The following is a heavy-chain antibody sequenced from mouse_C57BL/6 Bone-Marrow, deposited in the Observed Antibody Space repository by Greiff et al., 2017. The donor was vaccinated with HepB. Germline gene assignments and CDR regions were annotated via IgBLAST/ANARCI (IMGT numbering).Heavy chain of an antibody. CDR3: ARALYGSSYDWYFDV. V-gene: IGHV1-7*01. CDR1: GYTFTSYW. CDR2: INPSSGYT. Sequence: QVQLKQSGAELAKPGASVKLSCKASGYTFTSYWMHWVKQRPGQGLEWIGYINPSSGYTKYNQKFKDKATLTADKSSSTAYMQLSSLTYEDSAVYYCARALYGSSYDWYFDVWGTGTTVTVSS. D-gene: IGHD1-1*01. J-gene: IGHJ1*03.